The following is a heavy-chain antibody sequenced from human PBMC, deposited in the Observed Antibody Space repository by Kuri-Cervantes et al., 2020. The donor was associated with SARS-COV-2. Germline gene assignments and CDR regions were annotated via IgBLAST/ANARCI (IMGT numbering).Heavy chain of an antibody. CDR2: ISETGGT. Sequence: SETLSLTCTVSGDSITIYYWSWIRQSPGKGLEWIGYISETGGTNYNPSLKSRVTMPVDISKNQFSLKMNSVNAADTAVYYCARGTTPVYVSGPLWFHLDLWGQGTLVTVSS. CDR3: ARGTTPVYVSGPLWFHLDL. D-gene: IGHD3-10*01. J-gene: IGHJ5*02. CDR1: GDSITIYY. V-gene: IGHV4-59*01.